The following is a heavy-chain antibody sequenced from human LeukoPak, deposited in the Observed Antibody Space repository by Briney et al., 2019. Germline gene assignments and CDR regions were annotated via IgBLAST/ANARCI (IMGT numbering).Heavy chain of an antibody. V-gene: IGHV3-30*02. CDR3: AELGITMIGGV. Sequence: GGSLRLSCAASGFTFSSFGMHWVRQAPGKGLEWVAFIWYDGSKKDYADSVKGRFTISRDNSENTLYLQMNSLRAEDTAVYYCAELGITMIGGVWGKGTTVTISS. D-gene: IGHD3-10*02. CDR1: GFTFSSFG. CDR2: IWYDGSKK. J-gene: IGHJ6*04.